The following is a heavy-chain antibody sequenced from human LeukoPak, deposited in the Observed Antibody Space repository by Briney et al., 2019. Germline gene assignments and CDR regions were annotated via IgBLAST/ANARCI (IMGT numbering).Heavy chain of an antibody. Sequence: SETLSLTCAVYGGSFSGYYWSWIRQPPGKGLEWIGYIYHSGSTYYNPSLKSRVTISVDRSKNQFSLRLSSVTAADTAVYYCTQGGELMNYWGQGTLVTVSS. D-gene: IGHD1-26*01. CDR1: GGSFSGYY. CDR3: TQGGELMNY. J-gene: IGHJ4*02. V-gene: IGHV4-34*01. CDR2: IYHSGST.